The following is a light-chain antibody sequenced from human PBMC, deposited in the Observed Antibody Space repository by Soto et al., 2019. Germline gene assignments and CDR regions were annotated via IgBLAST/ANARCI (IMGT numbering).Light chain of an antibody. CDR2: GGS. CDR3: QHYVISPLT. J-gene: IGKJ4*01. V-gene: IGKV3-20*01. Sequence: EIVLTQSPGTLSLSPGERATLSCRASQSVSSSRLGWYQQKPGQAPRLLIYGGSSRATGIPERFSASGSGTDFTLTISRLEPEDFAVYYCQHYVISPLTFGGGTKVEIK. CDR1: QSVSSSR.